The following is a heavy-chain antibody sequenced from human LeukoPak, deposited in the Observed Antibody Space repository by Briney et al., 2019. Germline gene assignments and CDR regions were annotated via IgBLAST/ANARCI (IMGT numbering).Heavy chain of an antibody. J-gene: IGHJ4*02. CDR1: GGSISSSSYY. CDR2: IYYSGST. CDR3: ARRSGSYYGGIDY. V-gene: IGHV4-39*07. Sequence: PSETPSLTCTVSGGSISSSSYYWGWIRQPPGKGLEWIGSIYYSGSTYYNPSLKSRVSISVDTSKNQFSLNLSSVTAADTAVYYCARRSGSYYGGIDYWGQGTLVTVSS. D-gene: IGHD1-26*01.